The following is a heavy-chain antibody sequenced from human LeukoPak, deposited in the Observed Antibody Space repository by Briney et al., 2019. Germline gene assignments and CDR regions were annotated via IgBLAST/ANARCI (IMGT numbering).Heavy chain of an antibody. V-gene: IGHV3-30*02. CDR3: AKGGRIHLWLPFDY. D-gene: IGHD5-18*01. Sequence: GGSLTLSXVAAGFTFSSSALHWVRQLPGNGREWVAFIRKDGSNKYYADSVKGRLTISRDSSKNTLYLQMNSLRAEDKAVYYCAKGGRIHLWLPFDYWGQGTLVTVSS. CDR1: GFTFSSSA. J-gene: IGHJ4*02. CDR2: IRKDGSNK.